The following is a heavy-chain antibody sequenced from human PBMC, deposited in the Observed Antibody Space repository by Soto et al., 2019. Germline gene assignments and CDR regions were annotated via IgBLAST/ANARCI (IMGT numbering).Heavy chain of an antibody. D-gene: IGHD2-15*01. Sequence: SETLSLTCTVSGGSISVQSYYWTWIRQTPGKGLVWVGSSYYSGLTYYNPYLKSRVTLSVDTSKNQFSVRLNSVTASDTAVYYCAPLSVSLSGPYGIHVWGQGTTVTVSS. J-gene: IGHJ6*02. CDR1: GGSISVQSYY. CDR3: APLSVSLSGPYGIHV. CDR2: SYYSGLT. V-gene: IGHV4-39*01.